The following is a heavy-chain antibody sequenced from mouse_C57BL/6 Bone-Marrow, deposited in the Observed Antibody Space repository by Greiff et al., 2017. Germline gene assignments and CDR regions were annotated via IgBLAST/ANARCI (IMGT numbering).Heavy chain of an antibody. CDR1: GYTFTSYW. CDR3: AGYYDGRRDWYFDV. Sequence: QVQLQQPGAELVMPGASVKLSCKASGYTFTSYWMHWVKQRPGQGLEWIGEIDPSDSYTNYNQKFKGKSTLTVDKSSSTSYMQLSILTSEDSAVYSGAGYYDGRRDWYFDVWGTGTAVTVSS. D-gene: IGHD1-1*01. CDR2: IDPSDSYT. V-gene: IGHV1-69*01. J-gene: IGHJ1*03.